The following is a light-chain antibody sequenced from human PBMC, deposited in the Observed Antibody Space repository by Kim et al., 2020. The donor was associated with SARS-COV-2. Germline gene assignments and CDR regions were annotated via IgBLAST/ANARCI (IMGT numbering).Light chain of an antibody. J-gene: IGKJ2*01. CDR2: TAS. CDR3: QQSFNTPYT. CDR1: QTISSY. Sequence: DIQMTQSPSSLPASVGDRVTITCRASQTISSYLNWFQQKPGKVPELLIYTASTLQSGVPSRFSGSGSGTDFTLTISSLQPEDFATYYCQQSFNTPYTFGQGTKLEI. V-gene: IGKV1-39*01.